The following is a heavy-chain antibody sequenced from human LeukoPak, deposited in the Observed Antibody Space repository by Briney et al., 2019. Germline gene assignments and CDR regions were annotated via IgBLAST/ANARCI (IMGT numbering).Heavy chain of an antibody. D-gene: IGHD2/OR15-2a*01. CDR2: ISDDGRNK. CDR1: GFTFSKFG. V-gene: IGHV3-30*03. J-gene: IGHJ4*02. Sequence: PGRSLRLSCAASGFTFSKFGMHWVRQAPGKGLEWVALISDDGRNKYYADSVKGRFTISRDNSKNTLYLQMSSLRAGDTAVYYCASRSMASDYWGQGTLVTVSS. CDR3: ASRSMASDY.